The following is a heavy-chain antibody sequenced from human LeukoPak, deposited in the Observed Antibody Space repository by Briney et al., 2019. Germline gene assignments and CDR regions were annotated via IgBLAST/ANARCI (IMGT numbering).Heavy chain of an antibody. CDR1: GFNTNKYA. Sequence: PGGSLRLSCAASGFNTNKYAMTWVRQTPGKGLEWVSGISLSGDDTYYADSVKGRFIISRDDSKNTLYLQMNSLRVEDTAVYYCAKQASSHLEAYFDYWGQGTLVTVSS. D-gene: IGHD6-13*01. CDR3: AKQASSHLEAYFDY. J-gene: IGHJ4*02. V-gene: IGHV3-23*01. CDR2: ISLSGDDT.